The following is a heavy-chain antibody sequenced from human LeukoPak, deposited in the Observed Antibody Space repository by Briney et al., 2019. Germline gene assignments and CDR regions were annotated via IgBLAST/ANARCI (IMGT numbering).Heavy chain of an antibody. CDR2: IIPIFGTA. V-gene: IGHV1-69*05. CDR3: TRGIYYYYYMDV. J-gene: IGHJ6*03. D-gene: IGHD6-13*01. Sequence: VASVKVSCKASGGTFSSYAISWVRQAPGQGLEWMGGIIPIFGTANYAQKFQGRVTITTDESTSTAYMELSSLRSEDTAVYYCTRGIYYYYYMDVWGKRTTVTVSS. CDR1: GGTFSSYA.